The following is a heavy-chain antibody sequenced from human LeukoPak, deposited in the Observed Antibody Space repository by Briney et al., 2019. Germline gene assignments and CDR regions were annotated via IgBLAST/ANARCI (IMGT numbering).Heavy chain of an antibody. Sequence: GGSLGLSCAASGFTFSSYAMSWVRQAPGKGLEWVSAISGSGGSTYYADSVKGRFTISRDNSKNTLYLQMNSLRAEDTAVYYCAKSKLGAYYYYYMDVWGKGTTVTVSS. CDR2: ISGSGGST. D-gene: IGHD7-27*01. J-gene: IGHJ6*03. CDR3: AKSKLGAYYYYYMDV. V-gene: IGHV3-23*01. CDR1: GFTFSSYA.